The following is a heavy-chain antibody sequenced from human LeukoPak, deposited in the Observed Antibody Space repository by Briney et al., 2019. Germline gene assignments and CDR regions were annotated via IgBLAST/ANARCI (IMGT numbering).Heavy chain of an antibody. V-gene: IGHV4-59*08. Sequence: SETLSLTCTVSGGSISSYYWSWIQQPPGKGLEWIGYIYYSGSTNYDPSLKSRVTISVDTSKNQFSLKLSSVTAADTAVYYCARHEYYYGSGSRVPGYFDYWGQGTLVTVSS. J-gene: IGHJ4*02. CDR1: GGSISSYY. CDR2: IYYSGST. D-gene: IGHD3-10*01. CDR3: ARHEYYYGSGSRVPGYFDY.